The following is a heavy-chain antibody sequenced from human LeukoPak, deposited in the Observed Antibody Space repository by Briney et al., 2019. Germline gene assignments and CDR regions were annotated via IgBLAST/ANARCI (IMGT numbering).Heavy chain of an antibody. V-gene: IGHV4-4*02. CDR2: IYHSGST. D-gene: IGHD1-26*01. CDR1: GGSISSSNW. CDR3: ARAGYSGSYSPFDY. Sequence: PSETLSLTCAVSGGSISSSNWWSWVRQPPGKGLEWIGEIYHSGSTNYNPSLKSRVTISVDKSKNQFSLNLSSLTAADTAVYYCARAGYSGSYSPFDYWGQGTLVTVSS. J-gene: IGHJ4*02.